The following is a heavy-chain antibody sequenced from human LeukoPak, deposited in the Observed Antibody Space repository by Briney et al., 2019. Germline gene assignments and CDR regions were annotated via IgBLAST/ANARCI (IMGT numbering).Heavy chain of an antibody. CDR3: ARDDYTSGPPPNAFDV. Sequence: GGSLRLSCATSGFTVSSNYMSWVRQAPGKGLEWVAVISYDGINAYYADSVKGRFTISRDNSENTLYLQMNSLRAEDTSVYYCARDDYTSGPPPNAFDVWGQGTMVTVSS. D-gene: IGHD6-19*01. V-gene: IGHV3-30*03. CDR2: ISYDGINA. J-gene: IGHJ3*01. CDR1: GFTVSSNY.